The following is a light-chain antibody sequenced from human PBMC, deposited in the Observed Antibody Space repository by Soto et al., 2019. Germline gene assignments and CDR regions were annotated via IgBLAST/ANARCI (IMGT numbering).Light chain of an antibody. Sequence: QPVLTQSPSASASLRASVKLTCTLSSGLSSYAIAWHQKQPGKSPRYLMDLNNDGSHTKGDGIPDRFSGSSSGAERYLIISSLQSEDEADYYCQTWGTGFQVFGGGTKLTVL. V-gene: IGLV4-69*01. CDR3: QTWGTGFQV. J-gene: IGLJ2*01. CDR2: LNNDGSH. CDR1: SGLSSYA.